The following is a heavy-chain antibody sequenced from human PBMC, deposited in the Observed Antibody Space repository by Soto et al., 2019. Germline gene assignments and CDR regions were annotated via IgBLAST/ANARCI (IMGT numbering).Heavy chain of an antibody. Sequence: PGGSLRLSCTASGFTFGDYAMSWFRQAPGKGLEWVGFIRSKAYGGTTEYAASVKGRFTISRDDSKSIAYLQMNSLKTEDTAVYYCTRRCYLLPMIAAAAGDDAFDIWGQGTMVTVSS. D-gene: IGHD6-13*01. CDR3: TRRCYLLPMIAAAAGDDAFDI. J-gene: IGHJ3*02. CDR2: IRSKAYGGTT. CDR1: GFTFGDYA. V-gene: IGHV3-49*03.